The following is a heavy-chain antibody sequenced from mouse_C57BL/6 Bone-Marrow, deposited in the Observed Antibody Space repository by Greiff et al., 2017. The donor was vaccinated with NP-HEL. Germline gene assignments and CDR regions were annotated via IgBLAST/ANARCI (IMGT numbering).Heavy chain of an antibody. Sequence: VQLQQSGPELVKPGASVKISCKASGYTFTDYYMNWVKQSHGQSLEWIGDINPNNGGTSYNQKFKGKATLTVDKSSSTAYMELRSLTSEDSAVDYCANGDDSSFYYAMDYGGQGTSVTVSS. D-gene: IGHD1-1*01. CDR3: ANGDDSSFYYAMDY. J-gene: IGHJ4*01. CDR1: GYTFTDYY. V-gene: IGHV1-26*01. CDR2: INPNNGGT.